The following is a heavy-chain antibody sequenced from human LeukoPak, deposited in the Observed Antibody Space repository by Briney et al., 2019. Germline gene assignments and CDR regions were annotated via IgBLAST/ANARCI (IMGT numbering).Heavy chain of an antibody. J-gene: IGHJ4*02. CDR3: ARGSGSYSTNDY. V-gene: IGHV3-15*01. D-gene: IGHD1-26*01. CDR1: GFTFSDAW. CDR2: VKSKTEILTA. Sequence: GGSLRLSCVGSGFTFSDAWMHWVRQAPGKGLEWVGRVKSKTEILTADFAAPVKGRFTISRDDSKNTVYLQMNSLKTEDTAVYYCARGSGSYSTNDYWGQGTLVTVSS.